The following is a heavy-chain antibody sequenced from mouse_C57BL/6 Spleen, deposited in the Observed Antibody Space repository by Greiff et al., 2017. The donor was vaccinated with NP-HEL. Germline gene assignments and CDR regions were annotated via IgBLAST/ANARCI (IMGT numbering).Heavy chain of an antibody. CDR1: GYTFTDYN. CDR2: INPNNGGT. D-gene: IGHD1-1*01. Sequence: DVKLVESGPELVKPGASVKIPCKASGYTFTDYNMDWVKQSHGKSLEWIGDINPNNGGTIYNQKFKGKATLTVDKSSSTAYMELRSLTSEDTAVYYCARAYYCPGDFDVWGTGTTVTVSS. V-gene: IGHV1-18*01. J-gene: IGHJ1*03. CDR3: ARAYYCPGDFDV.